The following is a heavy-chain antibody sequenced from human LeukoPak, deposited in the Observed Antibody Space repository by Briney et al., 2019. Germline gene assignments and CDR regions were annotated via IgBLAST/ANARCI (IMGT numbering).Heavy chain of an antibody. CDR3: ARAGGYYYDL. D-gene: IGHD3-22*01. J-gene: IGHJ4*02. CDR2: IIPIFGTA. CDR1: GGTFSSYA. Sequence: ASVKVSCKASGGTFSSYAISWVRQAPGQGLEWMGGIIPIFGTANYAQKFQGRVTITTDESTSTAYMELRSLRSEDTAVYYCARAGGYYYDLWGQGTLVTVSS. V-gene: IGHV1-69*05.